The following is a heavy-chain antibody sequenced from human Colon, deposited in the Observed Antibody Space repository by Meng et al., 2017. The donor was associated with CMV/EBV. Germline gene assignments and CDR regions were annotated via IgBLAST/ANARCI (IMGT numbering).Heavy chain of an antibody. V-gene: IGHV4-34*01. CDR3: ARGGGSSNWPLIY. J-gene: IGHJ4*02. D-gene: IGHD6-13*01. Sequence: CVVSGGAFSGYYWSGSRQPPGKGLEWIGEINHSGSTNYNRTLKSRVIISLDTSKNQFSLKLNSVTAADTAVYYCARGGGSSNWPLIYWGQG. CDR1: GGAFSGYY. CDR2: INHSGST.